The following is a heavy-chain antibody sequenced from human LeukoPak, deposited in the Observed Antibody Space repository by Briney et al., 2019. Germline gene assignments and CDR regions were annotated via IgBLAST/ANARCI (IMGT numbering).Heavy chain of an antibody. Sequence: SETLSLTCTVSGGSISSYYWSWIRQPPRKGLEWIGYIYYSGNTNYNPSLKSRVTISVDTSKNQFSLKLSSVTAADTAVYYCAREGSSSDTHFDYWGQGTLVTVSS. CDR1: GGSISSYY. J-gene: IGHJ4*02. CDR3: AREGSSSDTHFDY. V-gene: IGHV4-59*01. D-gene: IGHD6-6*01. CDR2: IYYSGNT.